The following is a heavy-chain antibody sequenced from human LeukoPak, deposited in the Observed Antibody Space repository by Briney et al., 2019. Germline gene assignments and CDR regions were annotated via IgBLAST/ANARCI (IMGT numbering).Heavy chain of an antibody. J-gene: IGHJ5*02. CDR1: GGSISSYY. D-gene: IGHD5-18*01. V-gene: IGHV4-59*08. CDR2: IYYSGST. Sequence: SETLSLTCTVPGGSISSYYWSWIRQPPGKGLEWIGYIYYSGSTKYNPSLKSRVTISVDTSKNQFSLNLSSVTAADTAVYYCARYSYGHRWFDPWGQGTLVTVSS. CDR3: ARYSYGHRWFDP.